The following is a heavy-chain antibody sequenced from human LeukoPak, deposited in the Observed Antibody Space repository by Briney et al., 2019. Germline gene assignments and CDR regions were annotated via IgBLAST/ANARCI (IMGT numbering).Heavy chain of an antibody. J-gene: IGHJ4*02. Sequence: EINHSGSTNYNPSLKSRVTISVDTSKNQFSLKLSSVTAADTAVYYCARSTYYYDSNFDHWGQGTLVTVSS. CDR2: INHSGST. D-gene: IGHD3-16*01. CDR3: ARSTYYYDSNFDH. V-gene: IGHV4-34*01.